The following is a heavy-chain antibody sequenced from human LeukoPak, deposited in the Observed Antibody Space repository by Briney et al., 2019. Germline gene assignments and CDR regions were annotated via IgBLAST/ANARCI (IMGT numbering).Heavy chain of an antibody. J-gene: IGHJ4*02. V-gene: IGHV3-21*01. D-gene: IGHD6-19*01. CDR3: ARDQGVAVASY. Sequence: GGSLRLSCAASGFTFSSYGMHWVRQAPGKGLEWVSDISGSGSNTYYADSVKGRFTISRDNAKNTLFLQMNSLRAEDTAVYYCARDQGVAVASYWGQGTLVTVSS. CDR1: GFTFSSYG. CDR2: ISGSGSNT.